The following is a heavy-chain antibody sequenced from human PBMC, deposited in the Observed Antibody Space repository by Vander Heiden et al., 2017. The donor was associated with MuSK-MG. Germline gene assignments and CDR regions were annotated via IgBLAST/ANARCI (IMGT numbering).Heavy chain of an antibody. V-gene: IGHV1-2*05. CDR2: INPNSGDT. CDR3: AREEDDALDM. J-gene: IGHJ3*02. CDR1: GYTFTGYY. Sequence: QVQLVQSGAEVKKPGASVKVSCKTSGYTFTGYYLHWVRQAPGQGLEWMGRINPNSGDTNYTQKFQGRITMTRDTSISTAYMELSRLTSDDTVVYYCAREEDDALDMWGQGTMVTVS.